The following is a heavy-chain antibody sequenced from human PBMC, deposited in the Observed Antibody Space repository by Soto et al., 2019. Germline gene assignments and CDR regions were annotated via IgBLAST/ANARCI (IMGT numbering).Heavy chain of an antibody. Sequence: QVQLVQSGAEVKKPGSSVKVSCKASGGSFSSYAISWVRQAPGQGLEWMGGIIPIVGTGNYAQNFQGRVTITADESTRTAYMELSSLRSEDTAMYYCARDLRAAGRPGMDVWGQGTTVNVSS. D-gene: IGHD6-13*01. CDR3: ARDLRAAGRPGMDV. V-gene: IGHV1-69*01. J-gene: IGHJ6*02. CDR1: GGSFSSYA. CDR2: IIPIVGTG.